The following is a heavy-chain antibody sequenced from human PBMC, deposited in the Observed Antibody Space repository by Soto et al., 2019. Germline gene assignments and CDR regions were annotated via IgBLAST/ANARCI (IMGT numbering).Heavy chain of an antibody. D-gene: IGHD2-2*01. CDR3: ARDLGYCISTSCYDYYYYGMDV. CDR2: ISYDGSNK. Sequence: VQLVESGGGVVQPGRSLRLSCAASGFTFSSYAMHWVRQAPGKGLEWVAVISYDGSNKYYADSVKGRFTISRDNSKNTLYLQMNSLRAEDTAVYYCARDLGYCISTSCYDYYYYGMDVWGQGTTVTVSS. J-gene: IGHJ6*02. V-gene: IGHV3-30-3*01. CDR1: GFTFSSYA.